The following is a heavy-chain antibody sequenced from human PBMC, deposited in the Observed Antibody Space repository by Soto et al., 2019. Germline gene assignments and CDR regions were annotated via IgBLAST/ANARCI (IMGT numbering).Heavy chain of an antibody. D-gene: IGHD6-13*01. V-gene: IGHV3-21*01. J-gene: IGHJ6*02. CDR2: ISMTTSYV. CDR3: AKERSSWFSGGPRYYQGLAV. CDR1: GFTFSRYG. Sequence: EVQLVESGGGLVKPGGSLRLSCAASGFTFSRYGMSWVRQAPGKGLEWVSSISMTTSYVYYADSVKGRFSISRDNSKDTLYLQMNSLRAEDTAVYYCAKERSSWFSGGPRYYQGLAVWGQGTTVTVSS.